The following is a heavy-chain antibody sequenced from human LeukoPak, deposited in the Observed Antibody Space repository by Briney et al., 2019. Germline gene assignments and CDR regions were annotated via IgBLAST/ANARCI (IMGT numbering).Heavy chain of an antibody. CDR2: INPNSGGT. CDR3: AREAQGAYYDILTGTYCFDY. Sequence: GASVKVSCKASGYTFTGYYMHWVRQAPGQGLEWMGWINPNSGGTNYAQKFQGRVTMTRDTSISTAYMELSRLRSDDTAVYYCAREAQGAYYDILTGTYCFDYWGQGTLVTVSS. CDR1: GYTFTGYY. V-gene: IGHV1-2*02. D-gene: IGHD3-9*01. J-gene: IGHJ4*02.